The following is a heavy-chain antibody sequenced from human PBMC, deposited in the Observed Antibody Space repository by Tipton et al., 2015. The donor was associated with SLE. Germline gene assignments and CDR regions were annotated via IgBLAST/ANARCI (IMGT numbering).Heavy chain of an antibody. Sequence: GSLRLSCAASGFTFSNAWMSWVRQAPGKGLEWVGRIKSKTDGGATDYAAPVKGRFTISRDDSKNTLYLQMNSLKSEDTAVYYCTTDGYDSSSGYYPEYFQNWGQGTLVTVSS. V-gene: IGHV3-15*01. CDR2: IKSKTDGGAT. D-gene: IGHD3-22*01. CDR1: GFTFSNAW. J-gene: IGHJ1*01. CDR3: TTDGYDSSSGYYPEYFQN.